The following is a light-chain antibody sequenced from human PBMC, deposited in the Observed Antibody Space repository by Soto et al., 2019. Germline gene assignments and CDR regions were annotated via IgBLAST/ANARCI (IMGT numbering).Light chain of an antibody. CDR1: QSVSSY. Sequence: IVLTQSPATLSLWPGETAILSCRASQSVSSYLSWYQQKPGQAPRLLIYDASSRAPGVPARFSGSGSGTDFTLTIRSLEPEDFALYYCQQRSSWITFGQGTRLEIE. CDR2: DAS. V-gene: IGKV3-11*01. J-gene: IGKJ5*01. CDR3: QQRSSWIT.